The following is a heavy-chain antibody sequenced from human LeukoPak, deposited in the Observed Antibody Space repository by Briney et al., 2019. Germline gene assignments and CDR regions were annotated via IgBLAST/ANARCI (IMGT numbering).Heavy chain of an antibody. CDR3: ARARGVVVPAPYRNYFDY. J-gene: IGHJ4*02. V-gene: IGHV4-59*12. Sequence: SETLSLTCTVSGGSISSYYWSWIRQPPGKGLEWIGYIYYSGSTNYNPSLKSRVTISVDTSKNQFSLKLSSVTAADTAVYYCARARGVVVPAPYRNYFDYWGQGTLVTVSS. D-gene: IGHD2-2*01. CDR2: IYYSGST. CDR1: GGSISSYY.